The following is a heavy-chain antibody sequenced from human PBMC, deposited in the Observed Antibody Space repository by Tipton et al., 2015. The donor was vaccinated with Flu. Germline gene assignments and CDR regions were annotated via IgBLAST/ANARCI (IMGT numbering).Heavy chain of an antibody. CDR1: GDSINSDYY. CDR2: IFHTGST. D-gene: IGHD2-2*01. V-gene: IGHV4-38-2*02. J-gene: IGHJ4*02. CDR3: ARDPSLGMPDHFDS. Sequence: TLSLTCTVSGDSINSDYYWGWIRQPPGKGLEWIGNIFHTGSTYHNPSLRSRVTISVDTSKNQFSLKVFSVTAADTAVYYCARDPSLGMPDHFDSWGQGILVTVSS.